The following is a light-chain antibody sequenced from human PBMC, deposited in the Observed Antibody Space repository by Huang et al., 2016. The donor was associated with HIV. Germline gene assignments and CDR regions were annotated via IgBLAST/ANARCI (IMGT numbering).Light chain of an antibody. CDR2: GAS. V-gene: IGKV3-15*01. CDR3: QQYQDWPRT. Sequence: EIVMTQSPGTLSLSPGEIATLSCRPSQSVSSNLAWYQHKPGQAPRLLIYGASTRATGVPARFSGSGSGTEFTLTISSLQSDDFVVYYCQQYQDWPRTFGQGTKVEIK. J-gene: IGKJ1*01. CDR1: QSVSSN.